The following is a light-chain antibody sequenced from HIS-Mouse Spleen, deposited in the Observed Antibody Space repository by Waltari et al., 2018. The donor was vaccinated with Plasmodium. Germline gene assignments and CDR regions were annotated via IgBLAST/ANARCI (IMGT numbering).Light chain of an antibody. CDR2: AAS. Sequence: DIQMTQSPSSLSASVGDRVTITCQASQSISSYLNWYQQKPVTAPKLLIYAASSLHSGVTSRFSGSGSGTDFTLSISSRQTEDFATYDGQQSNSTWTFGQGTKVEIK. V-gene: IGKV1-39*01. CDR3: QQSNSTWT. J-gene: IGKJ1*01. CDR1: QSISSY.